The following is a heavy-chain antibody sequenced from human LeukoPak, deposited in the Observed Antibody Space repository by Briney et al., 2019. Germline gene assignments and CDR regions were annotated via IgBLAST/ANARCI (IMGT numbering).Heavy chain of an antibody. D-gene: IGHD4-17*01. J-gene: IGHJ4*02. CDR1: GGSFSGYY. Sequence: SETLSLTCAVYGGSFSGYYWSWIRQPPGKGLEWIGEINHSGSTNYNPSLKSRVTISVDTSKNQFSLKLSSVTAADTAVYYCVRGLDYGDYQYYFDYWGQGTLVTVSS. CDR3: VRGLDYGDYQYYFDY. CDR2: INHSGST. V-gene: IGHV4-34*01.